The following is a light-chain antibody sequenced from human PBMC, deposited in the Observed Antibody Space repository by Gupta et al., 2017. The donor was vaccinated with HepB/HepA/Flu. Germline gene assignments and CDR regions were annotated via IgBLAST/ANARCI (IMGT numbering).Light chain of an antibody. CDR2: GDD. Sequence: QSVLTQPPSASGTPGQRVTISCSGSDSNIGRNTVSWYQQVPGTAPKLLIYGDDQRPSGVPDRFSGSKSGTSASLVISGLQSEDEADCYCVSWDDSLNGFVFGPGTKVTVL. J-gene: IGLJ1*01. CDR3: VSWDDSLNGFV. CDR1: DSNIGRNT. V-gene: IGLV1-44*01.